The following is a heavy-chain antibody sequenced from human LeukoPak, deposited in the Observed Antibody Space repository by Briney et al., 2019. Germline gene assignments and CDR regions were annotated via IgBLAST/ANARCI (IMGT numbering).Heavy chain of an antibody. Sequence: GRSLRLSCAASGFTFDDYAMHWVRQAPGKGLEWVSGISWNSGAIGYADSVKGRFTISRDNAKNSLYLQMNSLRVEDTALYYCVRDAFISLSFEFWGQGTLVTVSS. CDR3: VRDAFISLSFEF. V-gene: IGHV3-9*01. J-gene: IGHJ4*02. CDR2: ISWNSGAI. CDR1: GFTFDDYA.